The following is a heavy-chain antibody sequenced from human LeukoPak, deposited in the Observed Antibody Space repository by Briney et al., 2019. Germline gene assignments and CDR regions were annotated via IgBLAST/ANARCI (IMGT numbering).Heavy chain of an antibody. CDR1: GYSFAIYW. CDR2: IYPGDSDT. D-gene: IGHD3-10*01. CDR3: ARFGYYYGSGSRVDY. J-gene: IGHJ4*02. Sequence: GESLKISCQDSGYSFAIYWIGWVRQMPGKGLEWMGIIYPGDSDTRYSPSFQGQATISADKSISTAYLQWSSLKASDTAMYYCARFGYYYGSGSRVDYWGQGTLVTVSS. V-gene: IGHV5-51*01.